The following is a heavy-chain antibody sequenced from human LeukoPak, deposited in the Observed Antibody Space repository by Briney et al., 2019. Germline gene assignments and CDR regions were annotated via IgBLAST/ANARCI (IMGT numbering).Heavy chain of an antibody. Sequence: GGSLRLSCAASGFTFGDYWMSWVRQAPGKGLEWVANIKKDGSDKYYVDSVKGRFTVSRDNAKNSLYLQMNSLRAEDTAVYYCLQYDSGNIWGQGTLVAVSS. D-gene: IGHD3-10*01. CDR3: LQYDSGNI. CDR1: GFTFGDYW. J-gene: IGHJ4*02. V-gene: IGHV3-7*01. CDR2: IKKDGSDK.